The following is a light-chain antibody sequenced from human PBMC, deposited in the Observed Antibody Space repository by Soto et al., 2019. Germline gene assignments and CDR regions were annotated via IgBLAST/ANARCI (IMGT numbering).Light chain of an antibody. CDR2: EVS. CDR3: SLYTSENTYV. V-gene: IGLV2-14*01. CDR1: SSDVGGYDY. Sequence: QSVLTQPASVSGSPGQSITISCTGTSSDVGGYDYVSWYQLHPGKAPKLMVFEVSNRPSGVPARFSGSKSGNTASLTISGLQAADEADYYCSLYTSENTYVFGTGTKVTVL. J-gene: IGLJ1*01.